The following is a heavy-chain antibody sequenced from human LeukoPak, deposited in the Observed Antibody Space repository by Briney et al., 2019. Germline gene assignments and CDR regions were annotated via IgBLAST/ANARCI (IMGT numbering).Heavy chain of an antibody. Sequence: GESLKISCKGSGYSFTSYWIGWVRQMPGKGLEWMGIIYPGDSDTRYSPSFQGQVTISADKSISTAYLQWSSLKASDTAMYYCARQRPPETTVTTELDYWGQGTLVTVSS. J-gene: IGHJ4*02. V-gene: IGHV5-51*01. D-gene: IGHD4-17*01. CDR1: GYSFTSYW. CDR3: ARQRPPETTVTTELDY. CDR2: IYPGDSDT.